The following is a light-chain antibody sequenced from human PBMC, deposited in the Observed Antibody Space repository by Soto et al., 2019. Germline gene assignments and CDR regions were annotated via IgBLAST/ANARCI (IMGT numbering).Light chain of an antibody. CDR3: QTWGTGIRV. V-gene: IGLV4-69*01. CDR2: LNSDGSH. CDR1: VGHSNYI. J-gene: IGLJ2*01. Sequence: QLVLTQSPSASASLGASVTLTCTLSVGHSNYILAWHQQQPGKGPRYLMTLNSDGSHTKGDGIPDRFSASSSGAERYLTISSLQSEDEAAYYCQTWGTGIRVFGGGTKVTVL.